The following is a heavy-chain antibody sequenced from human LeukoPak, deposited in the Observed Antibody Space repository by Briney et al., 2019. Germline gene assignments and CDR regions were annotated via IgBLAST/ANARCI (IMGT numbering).Heavy chain of an antibody. D-gene: IGHD3-3*01. Sequence: SETLSLTCAVYGGSFSGYYWSWIRQPPGKGLEWIGEINHSGSTNYNPSLKSRVTISVDTSKNQFSLKLSSVTAADTAVYYCARGDKRQLRDFWSGYPNYYYYYGMDVWGQGTTVAVSS. CDR1: GGSFSGYY. CDR2: INHSGST. V-gene: IGHV4-34*01. J-gene: IGHJ6*02. CDR3: ARGDKRQLRDFWSGYPNYYYYYGMDV.